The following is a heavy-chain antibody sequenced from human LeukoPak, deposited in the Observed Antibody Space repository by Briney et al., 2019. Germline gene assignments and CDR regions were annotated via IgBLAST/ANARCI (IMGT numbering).Heavy chain of an antibody. CDR1: GFPLSDYS. CDR2: IGISSGNT. CDR3: ARDHNYAFDN. J-gene: IGHJ4*02. Sequence: GGSLRLSCTASGFPLSDYSMNWVRQAPGKGLEWISYIGISSGNTKYEDSVKGRFTISEDNARNSLYLQMNSLRVEDTAVYYCARDHNYAFDNWGQGTLVSVSS. V-gene: IGHV3-48*04. D-gene: IGHD1-1*01.